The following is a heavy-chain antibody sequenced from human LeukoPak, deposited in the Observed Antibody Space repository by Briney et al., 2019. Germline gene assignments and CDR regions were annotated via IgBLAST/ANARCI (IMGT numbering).Heavy chain of an antibody. D-gene: IGHD6-13*01. Sequence: PGRSLRLSCAASGFIYSNYPMHWVRQAPGKGLEWVAVISYDGNKQYYADSVKGRFTISRDNSKNTLYLQMNSLRAEDTAVYYCARDPSFTSPGYSSSWYVVRLDWYFDLWGRGTLVTVSS. V-gene: IGHV3-30-3*01. CDR1: GFIYSNYP. J-gene: IGHJ2*01. CDR2: ISYDGNKQ. CDR3: ARDPSFTSPGYSSSWYVVRLDWYFDL.